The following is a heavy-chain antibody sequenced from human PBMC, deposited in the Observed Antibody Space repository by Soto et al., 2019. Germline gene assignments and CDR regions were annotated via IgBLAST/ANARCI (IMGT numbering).Heavy chain of an antibody. CDR3: ARLPYSYSGYDETYFDY. CDR2: IYHSGST. Sequence: SETLSLTFAVSGYSITSGYYWGWLRPPPGKGLEWIGSIYHSGSTYYNPSLKSRVTISVDTPQKLFSLKLSSVTAADTAVYYCARLPYSYSGYDETYFDYGGQGTLVTVSS. D-gene: IGHD5-12*01. CDR1: GYSITSGYY. J-gene: IGHJ4*02. V-gene: IGHV4-38-2*01.